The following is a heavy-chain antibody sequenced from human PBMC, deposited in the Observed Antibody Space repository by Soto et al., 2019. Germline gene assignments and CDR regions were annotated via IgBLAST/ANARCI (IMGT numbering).Heavy chain of an antibody. D-gene: IGHD1-20*01. CDR3: AKVGISGTKYFEY. CDR1: GFAFSPYG. CDR2: ITSTGGTT. J-gene: IGHJ4*02. V-gene: IGHV3-23*01. Sequence: EVQLLESGGGLAQPGGSLRLSCAASGFAFSPYGMSWVRQAPGKGLEWVSSITSTGGTTYYADSVKGRFTIPRDNSKNTLYLQMNSLRAEDTAVYYCAKVGISGTKYFEYWGQGTLVTVSS.